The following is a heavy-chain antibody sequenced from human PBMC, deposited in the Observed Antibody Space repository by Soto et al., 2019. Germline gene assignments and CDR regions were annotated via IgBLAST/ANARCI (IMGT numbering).Heavy chain of an antibody. J-gene: IGHJ5*02. Sequence: QVQLVESGGGLVKPGGSLRLSCAASGFTFSDYYMSWIRQAPGKGLEWVSYISSSGSTIYYAGSVKGRFTISRDNAKNSLYLQMKCLRAEDTAVYYCARAFYYGAGRSLNWFGPWGQGTLVTVSS. D-gene: IGHD3-10*01. CDR3: ARAFYYGAGRSLNWFGP. CDR1: GFTFSDYY. V-gene: IGHV3-11*01. CDR2: ISSSGSTI.